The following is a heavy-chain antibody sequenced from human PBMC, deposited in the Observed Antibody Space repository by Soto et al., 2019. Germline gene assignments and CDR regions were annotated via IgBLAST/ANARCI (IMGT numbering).Heavy chain of an antibody. CDR2: IYYSGST. CDR3: ARDSRGVGDSSGYSNWFDP. V-gene: IGHV4-30-4*01. CDR1: GGSISSGDYY. D-gene: IGHD3-22*01. Sequence: QVQLQESGPGLVKPSQTLSLTCTVSGGSISSGDYYWSWIRQPPGKGLEWIGYIYYSGSTYYNPSLKSRVTISVDTSKNQFSLKLSSVTAADTAVYYCARDSRGVGDSSGYSNWFDPWGQGTLVTVSS. J-gene: IGHJ5*02.